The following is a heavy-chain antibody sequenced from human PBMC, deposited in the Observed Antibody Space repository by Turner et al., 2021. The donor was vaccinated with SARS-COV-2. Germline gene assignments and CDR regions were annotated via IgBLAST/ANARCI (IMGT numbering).Heavy chain of an antibody. CDR2: ISSSSRYI. Sequence: EVQLVESVGGLVQPGGSLRLSCSSSVFTFSGYSMNWVRQAPGKGLAWVSSISSSSRYIYYADSVKGRFTISRDNAKNSLYLQMNSLRAEDTAVYYCARDSFGYYDSSGYYLGGFDYWGQGTLVTVSS. CDR1: VFTFSGYS. J-gene: IGHJ4*02. D-gene: IGHD3-22*01. CDR3: ARDSFGYYDSSGYYLGGFDY. V-gene: IGHV3-21*01.